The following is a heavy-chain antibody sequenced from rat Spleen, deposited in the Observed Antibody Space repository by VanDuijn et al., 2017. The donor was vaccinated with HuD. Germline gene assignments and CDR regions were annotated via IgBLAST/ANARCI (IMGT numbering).Heavy chain of an antibody. CDR1: GYSITSNY. V-gene: IGHV3-1*01. J-gene: IGHJ3*01. CDR2: IDFSGST. Sequence: EVQLQESGPGLVKPSQSLSLTCSVTGYSITSNYWGWIRKFPGNKMEWMGYIDFSGSTGYNPSLKARISITRDFSKNQFFLQLNSVSTEDTAIYYCASGLYNWFTYWGQGTLVTVSS. CDR3: ASGLYNWFTY.